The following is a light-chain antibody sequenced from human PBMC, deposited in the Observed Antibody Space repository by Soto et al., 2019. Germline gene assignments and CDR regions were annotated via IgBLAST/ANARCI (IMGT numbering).Light chain of an antibody. J-gene: IGKJ4*01. V-gene: IGKV3-20*01. CDR2: GAS. CDR3: QQYCSSPPLT. Sequence: EIVLTQSTGTLSLSPGERATLSCRASQSVSSSYLAWYPQKPGQAPRLLIYGASSRATGIPDRFSGSGSGTDFTLTISRLEPEDFAVYYCQQYCSSPPLTFGGGTKVEIK. CDR1: QSVSSSY.